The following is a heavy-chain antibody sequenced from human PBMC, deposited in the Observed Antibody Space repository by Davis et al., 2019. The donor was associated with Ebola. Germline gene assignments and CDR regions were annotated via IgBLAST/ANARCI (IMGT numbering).Heavy chain of an antibody. D-gene: IGHD5-24*01. CDR1: GFTFSSYW. V-gene: IGHV3-7*01. CDR2: IKQDGSEK. CDR3: VRERMATITS. Sequence: GESLKISCAASGFTFSSYWMSWVRQAPGKGLEWVANIKQDGSEKYYVDSVKGRFTISRDNAKNSLYLQMNSLRAEDTAVYYCVRERMATITSWGQGTLVTVSS. J-gene: IGHJ5*02.